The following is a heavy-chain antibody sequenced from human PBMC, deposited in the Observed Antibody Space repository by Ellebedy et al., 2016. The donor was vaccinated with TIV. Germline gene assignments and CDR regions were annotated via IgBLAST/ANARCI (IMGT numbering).Heavy chain of an antibody. CDR2: VKKDETEK. J-gene: IGHJ4*02. CDR3: ARFHEVGSSNPFDY. Sequence: GESLKISCAASVFTFSANWMSWVRQAPGKGLEWVAHVKKDETEKYYVDSVRGRFTISRDNAMNSLYLQMNSLRSEDTAIYFCARFHEVGSSNPFDYWGQGTQVVVSS. V-gene: IGHV3-7*03. CDR1: VFTFSANW. D-gene: IGHD3-10*01.